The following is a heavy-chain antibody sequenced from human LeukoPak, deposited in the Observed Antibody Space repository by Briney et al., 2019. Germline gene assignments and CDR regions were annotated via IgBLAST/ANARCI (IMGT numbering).Heavy chain of an antibody. Sequence: PGGSLRLSCAASGFTFSSYWMHWVRQGPGEGLVWVSRMNPDGSTINYADSVKGRFTISRDNAKSTLYLQMNNLRLEDTAVYYCATAGEYRFDHWGQGTLVSVSS. CDR2: MNPDGSTI. J-gene: IGHJ5*02. CDR3: ATAGEYRFDH. CDR1: GFTFSSYW. D-gene: IGHD3-10*01. V-gene: IGHV3-74*01.